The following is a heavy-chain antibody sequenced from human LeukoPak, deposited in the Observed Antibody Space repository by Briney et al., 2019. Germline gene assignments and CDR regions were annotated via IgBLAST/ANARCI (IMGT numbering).Heavy chain of an antibody. CDR2: IYYSGST. J-gene: IGHJ6*03. V-gene: IGHV4-39*01. CDR1: GGSIRSSSYY. Sequence: PSETLSLTCTVSGGSIRSSSYYWGWIRQPPGKGLEWIGSIYYSGSTNYNPSLKSRVTISVDTSKNQFSLKLSSVTAADTAVYFCARQAGTYYFYYYMDVWGKGTTVTISS. CDR3: ARQAGTYYFYYYMDV. D-gene: IGHD6-13*01.